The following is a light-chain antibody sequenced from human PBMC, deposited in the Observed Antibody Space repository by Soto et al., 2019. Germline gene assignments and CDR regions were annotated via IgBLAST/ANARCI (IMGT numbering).Light chain of an antibody. J-gene: IGLJ3*02. CDR3: CSYAGSYTWV. CDR2: DVS. V-gene: IGLV2-11*01. CDR1: SSDVGGYNY. Sequence: QSALTQPPSASGSPGQSVTISCTGTSSDVGGYNYVSWYQQHPGKAPKVIIYDVSKRPSGVPDRFSGSKSGNTASLTISGLQAEDETDYYCCSYAGSYTWVFGGGTKLTVL.